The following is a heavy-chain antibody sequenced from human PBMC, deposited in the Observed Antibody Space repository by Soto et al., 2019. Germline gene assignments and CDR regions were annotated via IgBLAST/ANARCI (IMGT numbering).Heavy chain of an antibody. D-gene: IGHD6-13*01. CDR1: GGTFSSYA. CDR3: ARATVIAAAVYYYYGMDV. CDR2: IIPIFGTA. V-gene: IGHV1-69*01. Sequence: QVQLVQSGAEVKKPGSSVKVSCKASGGTFSSYAISWVRQAPGQGLEWMGGIIPIFGTANYAQKFQGRVTITADEATSTAYMELSSLRSEDTAVDYCARATVIAAAVYYYYGMDVWGQGTKVTVSS. J-gene: IGHJ6*02.